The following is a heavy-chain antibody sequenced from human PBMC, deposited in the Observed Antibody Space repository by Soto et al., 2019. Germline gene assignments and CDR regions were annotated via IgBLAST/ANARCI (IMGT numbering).Heavy chain of an antibody. Sequence: GESLKISCTGFGYTFTTFWISWVRQMPGKGLEWMGRIDPGDTYATYSPAFQGHVTISADKATSTAYLQWSSLKASDTAMYFCARIYCTTTTCDSWFDPWGQGTLVXVSS. J-gene: IGHJ5*02. CDR2: IDPGDTYA. V-gene: IGHV5-10-1*01. D-gene: IGHD2-2*01. CDR3: ARIYCTTTTCDSWFDP. CDR1: GYTFTTFW.